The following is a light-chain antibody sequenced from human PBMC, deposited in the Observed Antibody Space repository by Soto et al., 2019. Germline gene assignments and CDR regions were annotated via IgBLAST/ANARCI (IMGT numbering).Light chain of an antibody. CDR2: DVT. Sequence: QSVLTQPRSVSGSPGQSVTISCTGTSSDVGVYNYVSWYQQHPGKAPKLMIYDVTKRPSGVPDRFSGSKSGNTASLTISGLQAEDEADYYCFSYAGSPTVAFGGGTKLTVL. CDR3: FSYAGSPTVA. V-gene: IGLV2-11*01. J-gene: IGLJ3*02. CDR1: SSDVGVYNY.